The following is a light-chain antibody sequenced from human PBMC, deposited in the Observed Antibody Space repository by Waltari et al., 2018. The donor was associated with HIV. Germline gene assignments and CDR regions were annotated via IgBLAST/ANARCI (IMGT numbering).Light chain of an antibody. CDR1: SSDVGGYNL. Sequence: QSALTQPASVSGSPGQSITFPCTGTSSDVGGYNLVSWYQQPPGKAPKLMIYEVSKRPSGVSNRFSGSKSGNTASLTISGLQAEDEADYYCCAYAGSTTYVIFGGGTKLTVL. CDR3: CAYAGSTTYVI. CDR2: EVS. V-gene: IGLV2-23*02. J-gene: IGLJ2*01.